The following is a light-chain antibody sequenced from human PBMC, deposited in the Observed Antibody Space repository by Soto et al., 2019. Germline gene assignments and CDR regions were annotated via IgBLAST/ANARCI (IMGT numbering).Light chain of an antibody. CDR2: GNN. Sequence: QSVLTQPPSVSGAPGQRVTVSCTGSRSNIGAGFDVNWYQQLPGTAPKLLIYGNNNRPAGVPDRFSGSKSGTSASLSISGLQADDEAEYYCQSDDSSLRVFGTGTKLTVL. CDR1: RSNIGAGFD. V-gene: IGLV1-40*01. CDR3: QSDDSSLRV. J-gene: IGLJ1*01.